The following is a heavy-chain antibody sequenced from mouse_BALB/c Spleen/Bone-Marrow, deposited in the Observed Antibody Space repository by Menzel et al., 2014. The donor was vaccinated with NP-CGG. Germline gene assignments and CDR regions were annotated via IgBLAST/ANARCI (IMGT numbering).Heavy chain of an antibody. J-gene: IGHJ1*01. D-gene: IGHD1-1*01. Sequence: EVQLQQSGAELVKPGASVKLSCTTSGFNIKDTYMHWVKQRPEKGLEWIGRIDPANGNNKYDPKFQGKATITEDTSTNTALLHLSSLTSGDTAVYYCARGYDSSYGTGYFDVWGAGTTVTVSS. V-gene: IGHV14-3*02. CDR1: GFNIKDTY. CDR3: ARGYDSSYGTGYFDV. CDR2: IDPANGNN.